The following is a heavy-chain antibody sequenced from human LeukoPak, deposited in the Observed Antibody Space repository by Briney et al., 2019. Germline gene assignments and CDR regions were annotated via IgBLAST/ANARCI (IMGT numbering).Heavy chain of an antibody. Sequence: GGSLRHSRAASGFTLSIYWMSGVRQAPGEGREWVANINQDGNEKNSMDPVTGRFTISRDNAENSLYLQMDSLRVEDAAVYDGLHFDYWGQVILVTVSS. CDR3: LHFDY. CDR2: INQDGNEK. D-gene: IGHD2-15*01. V-gene: IGHV3-7*01. CDR1: GFTLSIYW. J-gene: IGHJ4*02.